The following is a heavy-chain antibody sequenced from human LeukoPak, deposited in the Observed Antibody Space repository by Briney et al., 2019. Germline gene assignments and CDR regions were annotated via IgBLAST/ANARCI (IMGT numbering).Heavy chain of an antibody. CDR1: GFTVSSTY. V-gene: IGHV3-53*01. Sequence: PGGSLRLSCAASGFTVSSTYMSWVRQAPGKGLEWVSVIYSGGTTYYADSVKGRFTISRDNSKNTLYLQMNSLRAEDTAVFYCATCSSWYSPQPFDYWGQGTLVTVSS. CDR3: ATCSSWYSPQPFDY. D-gene: IGHD6-13*01. CDR2: IYSGGTT. J-gene: IGHJ4*02.